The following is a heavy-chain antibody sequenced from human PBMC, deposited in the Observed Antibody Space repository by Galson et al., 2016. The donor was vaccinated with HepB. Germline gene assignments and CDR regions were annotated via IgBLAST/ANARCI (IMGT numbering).Heavy chain of an antibody. Sequence: SLRLSCAASGFTFSNYDMSWVRQAPDMGLEWVAGISGSGTTTDYADSVKGRFTISRDDSKNTLFLQMNSLKGEDPAVFFCAKHTRSGWSMFTPARYNRFDRWGRGTLVTVSS. V-gene: IGHV3-23*01. D-gene: IGHD6-19*01. CDR3: AKHTRSGWSMFTPARYNRFDR. CDR2: ISGSGTTT. CDR1: GFTFSNYD. J-gene: IGHJ5*02.